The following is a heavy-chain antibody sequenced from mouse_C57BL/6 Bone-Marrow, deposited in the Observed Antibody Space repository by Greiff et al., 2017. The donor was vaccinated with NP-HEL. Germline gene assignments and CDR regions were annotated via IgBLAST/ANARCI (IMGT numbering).Heavy chain of an antibody. CDR3: ARDAPGTRWYFDV. CDR1: GFTFSDFY. CDR2: SRNKANDYTT. Sequence: EVKVVESGGGLVQSGRSLRLSCATSGFTFSDFYMEWVRQAPGKGLEWIAASRNKANDYTTEYSASVKGRFIVSRDTSQSILYLQMNALRAEDTAIYYCARDAPGTRWYFDVWGTGTTVTVSS. D-gene: IGHD4-1*01. J-gene: IGHJ1*03. V-gene: IGHV7-1*01.